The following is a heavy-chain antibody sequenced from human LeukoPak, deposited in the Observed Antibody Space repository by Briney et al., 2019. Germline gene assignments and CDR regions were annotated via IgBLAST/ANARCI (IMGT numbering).Heavy chain of an antibody. CDR1: GFTFSSYA. CDR2: ISGSGGST. J-gene: IGHJ6*02. V-gene: IGHV3-23*01. D-gene: IGHD2/OR15-2a*01. CDR3: AKVIGPNSIYYGTDV. Sequence: GSLRLSCAASGFTFSSYAMSWVRPVPGKGLEWVSAISGSGGSTYYADSVKGRFTISRDNPKNTLYLQMNSLRAEDTAVYYCAKVIGPNSIYYGTDVWGQGTTVTVSS.